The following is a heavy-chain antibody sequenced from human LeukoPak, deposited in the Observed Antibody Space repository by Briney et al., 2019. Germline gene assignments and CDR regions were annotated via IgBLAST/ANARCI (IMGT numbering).Heavy chain of an antibody. CDR2: INHSGST. J-gene: IGHJ4*02. CDR3: ARRSSSWYQVIDH. CDR1: GGSFSGYY. V-gene: IGHV4-34*01. Sequence: SETLSLTCAVYGGSFSGYYWSWIRQPPGKGLEWIGEINHSGSTNYNPSLKSRVTVSVDTSKNQFSPKLSSVTAADTAVYYCARRSSSWYQVIDHWGQGTLVTVSS. D-gene: IGHD6-13*01.